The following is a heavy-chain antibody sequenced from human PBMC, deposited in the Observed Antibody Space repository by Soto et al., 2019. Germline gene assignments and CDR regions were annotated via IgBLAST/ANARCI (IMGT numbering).Heavy chain of an antibody. CDR1: GFTFSSYA. CDR3: AKESSSIYYGMDV. J-gene: IGHJ6*02. V-gene: IGHV3-23*01. Sequence: GGSLRLSCAASGFTFSSYAMSWVRQAPGKGLEWVSGFSGSGGSTYYADPVKGRFTISRDNSKNTLYLQMNSLRAEDTAVYYCAKESSSIYYGMDVWGQGTTVTVSS. D-gene: IGHD6-6*01. CDR2: FSGSGGST.